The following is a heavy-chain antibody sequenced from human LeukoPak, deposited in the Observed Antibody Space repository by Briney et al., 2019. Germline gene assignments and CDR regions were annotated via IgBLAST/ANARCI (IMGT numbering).Heavy chain of an antibody. J-gene: IGHJ6*03. V-gene: IGHV3-48*04. D-gene: IGHD2-2*01. CDR2: ISSSGSTI. CDR1: GFTFSTCG. Sequence: GTLRLSCAASGFTFSTCGMSWVRQAPGKGLEWVSYISSSGSTIYYADSVKGRFTISRDNAKNSLYLQMNSLRAEDTAVYYCARVGGYCSSTSCYSPPYYYYMDVWGKGTTVTISS. CDR3: ARVGGYCSSTSCYSPPYYYYMDV.